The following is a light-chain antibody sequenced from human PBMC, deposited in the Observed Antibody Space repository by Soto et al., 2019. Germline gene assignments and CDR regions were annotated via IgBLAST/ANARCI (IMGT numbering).Light chain of an antibody. V-gene: IGKV3-20*01. J-gene: IGKJ2*01. CDR3: QQYGSSPLYT. Sequence: EIVLTQSPGTLSLSPGERATLSCRASQSVSSSYLAWYQQKPGQAPRLLIYGASSRATGIPDRFSGSGSGTEFTLTISRLEPEDCAVYYCQQYGSSPLYTFGQGTKLEIK. CDR2: GAS. CDR1: QSVSSSY.